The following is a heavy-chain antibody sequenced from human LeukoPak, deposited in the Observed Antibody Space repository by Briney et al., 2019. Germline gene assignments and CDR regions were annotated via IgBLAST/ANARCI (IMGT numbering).Heavy chain of an antibody. V-gene: IGHV3-21*01. J-gene: IGHJ4*02. CDR3: ARSRSSGWSEFDY. CDR2: ISSSGSYI. CDR1: GFTFNSYS. D-gene: IGHD6-19*01. Sequence: GGSLRPSCAASGFTFNSYSMNWVRQAPGKGLEWVSSISSSGSYIYHADSVKGRFTISRDNAKNSLYLQMNSLRAEDTAVYYCARSRSSGWSEFDYWGQGTLVTVSS.